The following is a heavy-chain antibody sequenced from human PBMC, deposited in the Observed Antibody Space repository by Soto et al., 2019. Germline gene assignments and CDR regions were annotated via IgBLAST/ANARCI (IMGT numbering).Heavy chain of an antibody. CDR2: IYWDDDK. J-gene: IGHJ5*02. Sequence: SGPTLVNPTQTLTLTCTFSGFSLNTGGLGVGWIRQPPGKALEWLALIYWDDDKRYSPSLKSRLTITKDTSKNQVVLTMTNMDPVDTATYYCAHSYYDFWSGYYSWFDPWGQGTLVTVS. D-gene: IGHD3-3*01. CDR1: GFSLNTGGLG. CDR3: AHSYYDFWSGYYSWFDP. V-gene: IGHV2-5*02.